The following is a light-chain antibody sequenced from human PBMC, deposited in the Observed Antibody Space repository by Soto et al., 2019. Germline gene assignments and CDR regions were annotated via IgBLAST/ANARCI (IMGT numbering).Light chain of an antibody. V-gene: IGKV3D-20*02. CDR3: QQRSNWPPWT. J-gene: IGKJ1*01. Sequence: EIVLTQSPGTLSLSPGERATLSCRASQSITNNYLAWYQQKPGRAHRLLIYGASSRATGIPDRFSGSGSGTDFTLTISRLEPEDFAVYYCQQRSNWPPWTFGQGTKVDI. CDR1: QSITNNY. CDR2: GAS.